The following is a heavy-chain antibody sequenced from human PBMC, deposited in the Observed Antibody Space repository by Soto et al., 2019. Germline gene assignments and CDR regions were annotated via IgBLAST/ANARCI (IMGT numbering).Heavy chain of an antibody. CDR1: GFTFSSYT. J-gene: IGHJ4*02. CDR3: AKDVFSGSYFGNDY. CDR2: ITGSGDST. V-gene: IGHV3-23*01. D-gene: IGHD1-26*01. Sequence: GGSLRLSCAASGFTFSSYTMSWVRQAPGKGLEWVSAITGSGDSTNYAESVKGRFTISRDNSKNTLYLQMNSLRAEDTAVYYCAKDVFSGSYFGNDYWGQGTLVTVS.